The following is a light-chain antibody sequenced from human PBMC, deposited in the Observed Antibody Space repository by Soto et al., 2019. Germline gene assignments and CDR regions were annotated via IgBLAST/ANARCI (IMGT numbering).Light chain of an antibody. V-gene: IGKV1-39*01. CDR2: GAS. J-gene: IGKJ1*01. Sequence: DIQMTPSPSSLSASIGDRVTITCRASQTIRKSLNWYQQKAETAPKLLIFGASSLQSGVLSRFSASGSGTEFTLTISCLQSEDFATYYCQQYYSYPWTFGQGTKVDIK. CDR3: QQYYSYPWT. CDR1: QTIRKS.